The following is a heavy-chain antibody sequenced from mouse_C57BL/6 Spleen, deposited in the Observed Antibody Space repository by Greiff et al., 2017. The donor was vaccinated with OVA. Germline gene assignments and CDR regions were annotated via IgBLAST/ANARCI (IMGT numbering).Heavy chain of an antibody. D-gene: IGHD2-4*01. CDR2: IWSGGRT. CDR1: GFSLTSYG. J-gene: IGHJ2*01. CDR3: ARNTRLRQFDD. Sequence: QVQLQQSGPGLVQPSQSLSITCTVYGFSLTSYGVHWVRQSPGKGLEWLGVIWSGGRTDYNAAFISRLSISKDNSKSQVFFKMNSLQADDTAIYYCARNTRLRQFDDWGQGTTLTVSS. V-gene: IGHV2-2*01.